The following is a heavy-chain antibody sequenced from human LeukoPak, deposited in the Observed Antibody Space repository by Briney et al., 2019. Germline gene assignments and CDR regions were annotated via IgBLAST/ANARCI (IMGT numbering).Heavy chain of an antibody. CDR1: GDSVSRNSAA. D-gene: IGHD2-21*02. CDR2: TYYRSKWYN. CDR3: ARSDKTSDFDY. V-gene: IGHV6-1*01. Sequence: SQTLSLTCAISGDSVSRNSAAWTWIRQSPSRGLEWLGRTYYRSKWYNHYAVSVKSRITINTDTSKNQFSLQLNSVTPEDTAVYFCARSDKTSDFDYWGQGTLVTVSS. J-gene: IGHJ4*02.